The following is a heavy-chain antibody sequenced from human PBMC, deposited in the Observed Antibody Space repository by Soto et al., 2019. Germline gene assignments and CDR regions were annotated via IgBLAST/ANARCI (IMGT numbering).Heavy chain of an antibody. CDR1: GFTFSSYA. D-gene: IGHD6-13*01. CDR3: AREGRTTTISSVYYYYGMDV. Sequence: LRLSCAASGFTFSSYAMHWVRQAPGKGLEWVAVIYSGGSTYYADSVKGRFTISRDNSKNTLYLQMNSLRAEDTAVYYCAREGRTTTISSVYYYYGMDVWGQGTTVTVSS. V-gene: IGHV3-53*01. J-gene: IGHJ6*02. CDR2: IYSGGST.